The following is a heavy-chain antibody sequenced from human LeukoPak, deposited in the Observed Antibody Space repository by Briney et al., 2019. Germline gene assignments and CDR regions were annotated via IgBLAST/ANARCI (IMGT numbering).Heavy chain of an antibody. V-gene: IGHV1-18*03. CDR1: GYTFSNYG. Sequence: GASVKVSCKASGYTFSNYGISWGRQAPGQGLEWVGWIRGDNGNTNYAQKFQGRVTMTTETSTSTAYMELGSLGSDEMAVYYCARVDLLTGYYFFDYWGQGTLVTVSS. CDR2: IRGDNGNT. D-gene: IGHD3-9*01. J-gene: IGHJ4*02. CDR3: ARVDLLTGYYFFDY.